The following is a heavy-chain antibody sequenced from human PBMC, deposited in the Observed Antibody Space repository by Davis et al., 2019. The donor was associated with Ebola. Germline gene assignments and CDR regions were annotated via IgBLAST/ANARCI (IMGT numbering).Heavy chain of an antibody. CDR3: AHDVYY. V-gene: IGHV4-34*01. CDR1: GGPFSGYY. J-gene: IGHJ4*02. Sequence: ETLSLTCAVYGGPFSGYYWSWIRQSPGKGLEWIGEINHSGSTNYNPSLKSRVTISVDTSKNQFSLKLSSVTAADTAVYYCAHDVYYWGQGTLVTVSS. D-gene: IGHD3-16*01. CDR2: INHSGST.